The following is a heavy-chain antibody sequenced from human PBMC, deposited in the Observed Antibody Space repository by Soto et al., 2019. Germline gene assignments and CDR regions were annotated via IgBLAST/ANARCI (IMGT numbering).Heavy chain of an antibody. V-gene: IGHV4-59*01. CDR1: GGSISSYY. D-gene: IGHD4-17*01. CDR2: IYYSGST. CDR3: ARGDYGGNSRIDAFDI. Sequence: TLSLTCTVSGGSISSYYWSWIRQPPGKGLEWIGYIYYSGSTNYNPSLKSRVTISVDTSKNQFSLKLSSVTAADTAVYYCARGDYGGNSRIDAFDIWGQGTMVTV. J-gene: IGHJ3*02.